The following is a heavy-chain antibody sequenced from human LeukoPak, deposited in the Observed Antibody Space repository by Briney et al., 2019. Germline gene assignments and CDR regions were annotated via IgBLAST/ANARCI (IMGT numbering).Heavy chain of an antibody. V-gene: IGHV4-4*02. D-gene: IGHD3-3*01. CDR1: GGTISSSNW. CDR3: ARQAYLSGYFTLDY. CDR2: IYHSGSS. J-gene: IGHJ4*02. Sequence: TPSETLSLTCAVSGGTISSSNWWSWVRQPPGKGLEWIGEIYHSGSSNYNPSLKSRVTISLDTSKNQFSLKLTSVTAADTAVYYCARQAYLSGYFTLDYWGQGSLVTVSS.